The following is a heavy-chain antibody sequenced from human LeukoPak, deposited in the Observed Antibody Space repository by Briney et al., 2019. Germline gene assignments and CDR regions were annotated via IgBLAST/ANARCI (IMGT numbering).Heavy chain of an antibody. D-gene: IGHD2-2*01. CDR2: MNPNSGNT. CDR1: GYTFTSYD. CDR3: ARKGPANYYYYYMDV. Sequence: ASVTVSCKASGYTFTSYDINWVRQATGQGLEGMGWMNPNSGNTGYAQKFQGRVTMTRNTSISTAYMELSRLRSEDTAVYFCARKGPANYYYYYMDVWGKGTTVTVSS. V-gene: IGHV1-8*01. J-gene: IGHJ6*03.